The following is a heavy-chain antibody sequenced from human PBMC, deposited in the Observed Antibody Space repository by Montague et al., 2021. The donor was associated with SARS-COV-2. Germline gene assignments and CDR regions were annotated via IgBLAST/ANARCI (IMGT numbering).Heavy chain of an antibody. V-gene: IGHV4-59*08. CDR2: IYYSGST. CDR3: ARHVSGSSTHFHH. J-gene: IGHJ1*01. CDR1: GGSLSSYY. D-gene: IGHD1-26*01. Sequence: ETLSLTCTVSGGSLSSYYWSWIRQPPGKGLEWIGYIYYSGSTNYNPSLKSRVTISVDTSKNQFSLNLSSVTAADTAVYYCARHVSGSSTHFHHWGQGSLVTVSS.